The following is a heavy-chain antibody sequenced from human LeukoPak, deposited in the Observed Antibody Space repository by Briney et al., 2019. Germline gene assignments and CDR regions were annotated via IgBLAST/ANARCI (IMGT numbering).Heavy chain of an antibody. CDR2: IKEDGSEK. CDR3: VRDYYGSGDY. CDR1: GFTFSLYW. J-gene: IGHJ4*02. D-gene: IGHD3-10*01. V-gene: IGHV3-7*04. Sequence: GALRLSCAASGFTFSLYWMSWVRQAPGKGLEWVADIKEDGSEKYYVDSVKARFTISRDNAKNSLFLQMNSLRAEDTAVYYCVRDYYGSGDYWGQGTLVTVSS.